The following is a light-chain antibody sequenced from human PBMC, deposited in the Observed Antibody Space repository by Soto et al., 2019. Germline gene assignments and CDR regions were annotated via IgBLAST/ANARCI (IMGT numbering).Light chain of an antibody. V-gene: IGKV1-5*01. J-gene: IGKJ1*01. CDR1: ESIDNW. CDR3: QQYHTDWT. CDR2: AAS. Sequence: DIQMTQSPSTLSASTGDTVTITCRTSESIDNWLAWYQQKPGKAPKLLLFAASTLVGGVPSRFSGRGSGTEFTLTISSLQAHDFATYYCQQYHTDWTFGQGTKVDIK.